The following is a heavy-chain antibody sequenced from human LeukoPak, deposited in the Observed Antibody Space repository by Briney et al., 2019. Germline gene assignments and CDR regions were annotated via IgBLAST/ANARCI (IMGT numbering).Heavy chain of an antibody. CDR2: ISSSSSYI. CDR3: ARGPGIAAYYFDY. J-gene: IGHJ4*02. V-gene: IGHV3-11*06. CDR1: GFTFSDYY. Sequence: GGSLRLSCAASGFTFSDYYMSWIRQAPGKGLEWVSSISSSSSYIYYADSVKGRFTISRDNAKNSLYLQMNSLRAEDTAVYYCARGPGIAAYYFDYWGQGTLVTVSS. D-gene: IGHD6-25*01.